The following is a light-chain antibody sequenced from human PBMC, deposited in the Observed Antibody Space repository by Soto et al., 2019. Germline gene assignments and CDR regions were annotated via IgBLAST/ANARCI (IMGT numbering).Light chain of an antibody. CDR1: SSDFGGYNY. Sequence: QSALTQPASVSGSPGPSITISCTGTSSDFGGYNYVSWYQQHPGKAPKLMIYDVSNRPSGVSNRFSGSKSGNTASLTISGLQAEDEADYYCSSYTSSSTNYVFGTGTRSPS. CDR3: SSYTSSSTNYV. CDR2: DVS. V-gene: IGLV2-14*01. J-gene: IGLJ1*01.